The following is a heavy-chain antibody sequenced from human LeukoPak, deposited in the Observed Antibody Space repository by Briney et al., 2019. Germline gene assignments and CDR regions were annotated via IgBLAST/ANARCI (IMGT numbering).Heavy chain of an antibody. CDR3: ARAQVRITMIVVVPYYYYGMDV. D-gene: IGHD3-22*01. CDR1: GLTLRDHA. V-gene: IGHV3-23*01. J-gene: IGHJ6*02. CDR2: ISGSGGKT. Sequence: PGGSLGLSCAASGLTLRDHAMSWLRQAPGEGLEWVSAISGSGGKTYYAHYVKGRFSISRDNSKNTVHLQINSLRAEDTAVYYCARAQVRITMIVVVPYYYYGMDVWGQGTTVTVSS.